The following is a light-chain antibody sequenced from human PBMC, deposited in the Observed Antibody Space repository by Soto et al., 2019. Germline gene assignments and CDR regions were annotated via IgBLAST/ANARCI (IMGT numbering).Light chain of an antibody. CDR2: GAS. CDR3: QQYTDWTTT. V-gene: IGKV3-15*01. CDR1: QSLSST. Sequence: ITQSPATLSVSPGESATLSCRASQSLSSTVAWYQQKPGQAPRLLIYGASTRETGTPARFSGSGSGTEFTLTISSLQSEDFEVDYCQQYTDWTTTFGQGTKVDIK. J-gene: IGKJ1*01.